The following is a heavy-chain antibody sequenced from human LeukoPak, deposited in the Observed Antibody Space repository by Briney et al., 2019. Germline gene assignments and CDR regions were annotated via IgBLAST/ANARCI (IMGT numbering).Heavy chain of an antibody. Sequence: SETLSLTCTVSGGSISSYYWSWIRQPPGKGLEWIGYIYYSGSTNYNPSLKSRVTISVDTSKNQFSLKLSSVTAADTAVYYCARVDGYNYGGFDYWGQGTLVTVSS. V-gene: IGHV4-59*01. J-gene: IGHJ4*02. D-gene: IGHD5-24*01. CDR2: IYYSGST. CDR3: ARVDGYNYGGFDY. CDR1: GGSISSYY.